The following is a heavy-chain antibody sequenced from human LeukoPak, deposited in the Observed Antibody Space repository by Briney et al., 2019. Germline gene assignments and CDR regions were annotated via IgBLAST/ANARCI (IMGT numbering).Heavy chain of an antibody. CDR1: GYTFTSYG. CDR2: IIPIFGTA. V-gene: IGHV1-69*13. J-gene: IGHJ3*02. CDR3: ARVLGDYSFGAFDI. D-gene: IGHD4-17*01. Sequence: GASVKVSCKASGYTFTSYGISWVRQAPGQGLEWMGGIIPIFGTANYAQKFQGRVTITADESTSTAYMELSSLRSEDTAVYYCARVLGDYSFGAFDIWGQGTMVTVSS.